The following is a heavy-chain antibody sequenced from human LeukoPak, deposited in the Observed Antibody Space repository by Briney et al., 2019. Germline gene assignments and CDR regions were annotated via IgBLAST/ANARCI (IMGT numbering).Heavy chain of an antibody. V-gene: IGHV3-7*04. Sequence: GGTLRLSCAASGFTFSSYEMNWVRQAPGKGLEWVSTMKQYGSERTYLDSVTGRYTISRDNAKKSVYPQMNSLRAEDTAVYYCARDGPSLRVGVFDYWGQGTLVTVSS. J-gene: IGHJ4*02. CDR2: MKQYGSER. CDR1: GFTFSSYE. CDR3: ARDGPSLRVGVFDY. D-gene: IGHD1-26*01.